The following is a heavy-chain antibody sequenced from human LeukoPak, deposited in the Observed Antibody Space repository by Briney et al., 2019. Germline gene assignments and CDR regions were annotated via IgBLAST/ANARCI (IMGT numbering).Heavy chain of an antibody. CDR3: ARGHVQLWFGELLSDDYFDY. Sequence: PGRSLRLSCAASGFTFSTYGMHWVRQAPGKGLEWVAVISYDGSNKYYADSVKGRFTISRDNSKNTLYLQMNSLRAEDTAVYYCARGHVQLWFGELLSDDYFDYWGQGTLVTVSS. CDR1: GFTFSTYG. D-gene: IGHD3-10*01. J-gene: IGHJ4*02. CDR2: ISYDGSNK. V-gene: IGHV3-30*03.